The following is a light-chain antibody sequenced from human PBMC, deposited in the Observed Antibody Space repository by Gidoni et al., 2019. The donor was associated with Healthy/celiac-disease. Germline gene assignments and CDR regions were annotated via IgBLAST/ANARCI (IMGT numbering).Light chain of an antibody. Sequence: DIVMTQSPDSLAVSLGERATINCKFSQSVLYSFNNKNYLAWYQQKPAQPPKLLISWASTRGSGVPDRFSGSGSVTDFTLTISSLQAEDVAVYYCQQYYNTLPLTFGGGTKVEIK. V-gene: IGKV4-1*01. CDR1: QSVLYSFNNKNY. CDR2: WAS. J-gene: IGKJ4*01. CDR3: QQYYNTLPLT.